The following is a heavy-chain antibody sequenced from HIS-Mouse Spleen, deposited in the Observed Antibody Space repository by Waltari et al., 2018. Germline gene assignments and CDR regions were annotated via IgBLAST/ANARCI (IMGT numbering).Heavy chain of an antibody. J-gene: IGHJ4*02. CDR2: IYYSGST. V-gene: IGHV4-59*08. CDR3: ARSSDFWSGYYHYYFDY. Sequence: QVQLQESGPGLVKPSETLSLTCTVSGGSISSYYWSWIRQPPGKGLEWIGYIYYSGSTNYNPSLKSRVTISVDTSKNQFSRKLSSVTAADTAVYYCARSSDFWSGYYHYYFDYWGQGTLVTVSS. CDR1: GGSISSYY. D-gene: IGHD3-3*01.